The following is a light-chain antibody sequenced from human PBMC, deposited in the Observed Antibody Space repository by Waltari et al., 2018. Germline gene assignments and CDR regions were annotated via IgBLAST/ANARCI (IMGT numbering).Light chain of an antibody. V-gene: IGKV1-39*01. CDR2: AAS. CDR3: QQSYSTPRT. Sequence: DFQMNQSPSSLSASVGDRVTITCRASQNINTYLNWSQQKPGKAPNLLIYAASTLQNGVPLRFSGSGSGTDFTLTISSLQPEDFATYYCQQSYSTPRTFGQGTRVEIK. CDR1: QNINTY. J-gene: IGKJ1*01.